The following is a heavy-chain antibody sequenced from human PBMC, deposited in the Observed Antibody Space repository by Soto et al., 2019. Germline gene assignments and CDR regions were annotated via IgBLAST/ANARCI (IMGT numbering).Heavy chain of an antibody. CDR1: GFPFSIYA. CDR3: VKSRGGNNFDFFD. J-gene: IGHJ4*02. Sequence: PRGSLILSCSASGFPFSIYAMHWVRQAPGKGLEYVSGVRANGDPPFYADSVKGRFTISRDNSKNTLYRQMSDLSADDTAVYYCVKSRGGNNFDFFDWGQGALVTVSS. D-gene: IGHD5-12*01. V-gene: IGHV3-64D*06. CDR2: VRANGDPP.